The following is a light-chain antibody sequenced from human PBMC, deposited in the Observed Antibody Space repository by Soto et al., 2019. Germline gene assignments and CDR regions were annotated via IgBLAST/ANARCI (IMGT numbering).Light chain of an antibody. CDR2: QVS. Sequence: DVVMTQSPLSLTVTVGQPASISCRSSQSLGYSDGNTYLSWFQQGPGQSPRRLIYQVSKRDSGVPDRFSGSGSGTDFTLKISRVEADDVGIYYCMQGTHRPKTFGQGTKVEIK. V-gene: IGKV2-30*01. J-gene: IGKJ1*01. CDR3: MQGTHRPKT. CDR1: QSLGYSDGNTY.